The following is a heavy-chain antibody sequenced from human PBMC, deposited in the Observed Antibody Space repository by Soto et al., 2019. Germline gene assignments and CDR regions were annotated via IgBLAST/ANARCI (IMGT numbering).Heavy chain of an antibody. Sequence: EVQLVESGGGLVQPGRSLRLSCAASGFTFDDYAMHWVRQAPGKGLEWVSGISWNSGSIGYADSVKGRFTISRDNAKNSLYLQMNSLRAEDTALYSCAKDRATIFHWYFDLWGRGTLVTVSS. V-gene: IGHV3-9*01. CDR1: GFTFDDYA. D-gene: IGHD5-12*01. CDR2: ISWNSGSI. J-gene: IGHJ2*01. CDR3: AKDRATIFHWYFDL.